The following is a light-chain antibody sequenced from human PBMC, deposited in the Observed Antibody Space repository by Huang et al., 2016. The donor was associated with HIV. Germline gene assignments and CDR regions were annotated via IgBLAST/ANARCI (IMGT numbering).Light chain of an antibody. V-gene: IGKV3-15*01. J-gene: IGKJ1*01. Sequence: EIVMTQSPATLSVSPGERATLSCRASQSVSSNLAWYQQKPGPAPRLLIYGASTRATGIPARCSGSGSGTEFTLTISSLQSEDFAVYYCQQYNNWPPPWTFGQGTKVEIK. CDR3: QQYNNWPPPWT. CDR1: QSVSSN. CDR2: GAS.